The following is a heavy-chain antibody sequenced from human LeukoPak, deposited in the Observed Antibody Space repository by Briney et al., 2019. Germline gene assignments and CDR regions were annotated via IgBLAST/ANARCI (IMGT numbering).Heavy chain of an antibody. V-gene: IGHV3-23*01. D-gene: IGHD2-15*01. CDR1: GLTFSDYA. CDR3: AKDYSESRVADVFFEY. J-gene: IGHJ4*02. CDR2: ITSGFTP. Sequence: GGSLRLSCAASGLTFSDYAMSWFRQAPGKGLEWVSGITSGFTPHYADPVKGRFTISRDNSKNTFHLQLNSLRAEDTAVYYCAKDYSESRVADVFFEYWGQGTLVTVSS.